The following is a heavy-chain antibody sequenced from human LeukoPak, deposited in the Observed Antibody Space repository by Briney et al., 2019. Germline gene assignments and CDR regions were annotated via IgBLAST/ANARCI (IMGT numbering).Heavy chain of an antibody. CDR3: VKTQGGQLWHFDH. V-gene: IGHV3-43D*03. CDR1: GFTFEDYA. D-gene: IGHD5-18*01. CDR2: IAWDGGST. Sequence: GESLRLSCAASGFTFEDYAMHWVRQVPGKGLEWVSFIAWDGGSTSYGDSVKGRFTITRDNSNNSLYLQVNSLRPEDTALYYCVKTQGGQLWHFDHWGQGTLVTVSS. J-gene: IGHJ4*02.